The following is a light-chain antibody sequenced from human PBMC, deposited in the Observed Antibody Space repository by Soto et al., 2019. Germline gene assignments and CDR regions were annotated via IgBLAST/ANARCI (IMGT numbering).Light chain of an antibody. J-gene: IGKJ3*01. V-gene: IGKV3-20*01. CDR2: GAS. Sequence: EIVLTQSPGTLSLSPGDRATLSCRASQGVSSNNLAWYQQRPGQAPRVVIYGASTRATGIPERFSGSASGTDFTLTISRLEPEDFAVYYCQQYGRSPFTFGPGTKVDIK. CDR1: QGVSSNN. CDR3: QQYGRSPFT.